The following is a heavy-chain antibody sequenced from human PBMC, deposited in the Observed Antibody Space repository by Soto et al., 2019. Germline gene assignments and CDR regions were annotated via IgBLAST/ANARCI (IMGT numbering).Heavy chain of an antibody. CDR3: ARGRPPFVWGSYRYDYYFDY. CDR2: INHSVST. V-gene: IGHV4-34*01. J-gene: IGHJ4*02. D-gene: IGHD3-16*02. Sequence: QVQLQQWGAGLLKPSETLSLTCAVYGGSFSGYYWSWIRQPPGKGLEWIGEINHSVSTNYNPSLKSRVTISVDTSKNQFSLKLSSVTAADTAVYYCARGRPPFVWGSYRYDYYFDYWGQGTLVTVSS. CDR1: GGSFSGYY.